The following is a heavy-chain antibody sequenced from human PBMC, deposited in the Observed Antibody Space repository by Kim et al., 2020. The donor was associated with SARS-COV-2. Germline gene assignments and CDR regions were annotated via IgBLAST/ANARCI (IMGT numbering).Heavy chain of an antibody. J-gene: IGHJ3*02. CDR3: ASDARGYCSSTSCSGAFDI. CDR2: ISSSGSTI. V-gene: IGHV3-48*03. CDR1: GFTFSSYE. D-gene: IGHD2-2*03. Sequence: GGSLRLSCAASGFTFSSYEMNWVRQAPGKGLEWVSYISSSGSTIYYADSVKGRFTISRDNAKNSLYLQMNSLRAEDTAVYYCASDARGYCSSTSCSGAFDIWGQGTMVTVSS.